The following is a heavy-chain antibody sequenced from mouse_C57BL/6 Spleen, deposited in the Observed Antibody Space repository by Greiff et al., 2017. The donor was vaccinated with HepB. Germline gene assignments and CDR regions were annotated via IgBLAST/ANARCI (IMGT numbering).Heavy chain of an antibody. CDR2: IYPRSGNT. V-gene: IGHV1-81*01. J-gene: IGHJ1*03. CDR3: ASITTGYFDV. Sequence: ESGAELARPGASVKLSCKASGYTFTSYGISWVKQRTGQGLEWIGEIYPRSGNTYYNEKFKGKATLTADKSSSTAYMELRSLTSEDSAVYFCASITTGYFDVWGTGTTVTVSS. D-gene: IGHD1-1*01. CDR1: GYTFTSYG.